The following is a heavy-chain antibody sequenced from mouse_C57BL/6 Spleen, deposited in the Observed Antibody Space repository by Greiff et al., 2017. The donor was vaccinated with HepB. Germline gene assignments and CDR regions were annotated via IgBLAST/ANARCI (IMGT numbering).Heavy chain of an antibody. V-gene: IGHV2-9-1*01. J-gene: IGHJ1*03. D-gene: IGHD1-1*01. Sequence: QVQLKQSGPGLVAPSQSLSITCTVSGFSLTSYAISWVRQPPGKGLEWLGVIWTGGGTNYNSALKSRLSISKDNSKSQVFLKMNSLQTDDTARYYCARNKPGGSSYNWYFDVWGTGTTVTVSS. CDR1: GFSLTSYA. CDR2: IWTGGGT. CDR3: ARNKPGGSSYNWYFDV.